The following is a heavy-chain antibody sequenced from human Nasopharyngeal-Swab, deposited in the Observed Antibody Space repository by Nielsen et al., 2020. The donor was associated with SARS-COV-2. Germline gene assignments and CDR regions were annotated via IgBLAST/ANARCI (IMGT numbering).Heavy chain of an antibody. CDR1: GSTFSSYA. Sequence: GESLKISCAASGSTFSSYAMHWVRQAPGKGLEWVAVISYDGSNKYYADSVKGRFTISRDNSKNTLYLQMNSLRAEDTAVYYCARAGDSSGWYFWFDPWGQGTLVTVSS. J-gene: IGHJ5*02. V-gene: IGHV3-30-3*01. CDR2: ISYDGSNK. CDR3: ARAGDSSGWYFWFDP. D-gene: IGHD6-19*01.